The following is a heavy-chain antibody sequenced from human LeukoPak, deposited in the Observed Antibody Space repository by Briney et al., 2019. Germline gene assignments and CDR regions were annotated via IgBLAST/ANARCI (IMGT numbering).Heavy chain of an antibody. Sequence: PGRTLRLSCAVSGFTFSSYAMSWVRHAPGTGLELVSTISGSGSGGSTYYADSVKGRFTISRDNSKDTLYLQMNSLRAEDTAVYYCAKLLAVTNSYYFNYWGQGTLVTVSS. J-gene: IGHJ4*02. CDR2: ISGSGSGGST. CDR1: GFTFSSYA. V-gene: IGHV3-23*01. CDR3: AKLLAVTNSYYFNY. D-gene: IGHD6-19*01.